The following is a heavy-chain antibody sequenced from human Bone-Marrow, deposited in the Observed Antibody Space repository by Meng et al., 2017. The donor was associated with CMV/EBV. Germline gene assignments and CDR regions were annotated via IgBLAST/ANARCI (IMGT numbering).Heavy chain of an antibody. J-gene: IGHJ6*02. CDR3: ARLSYGEHYYYGMDV. D-gene: IGHD4-17*01. V-gene: IGHV4-59*01. CDR1: GGSISSYY. Sequence: SETLSLTCTVSGGSISSYYWSWIRQPPGKGLEWIGYIYYSGSTNYNPSLKSRVTISVDTSKNQFSLKLSSVTAADTAVYYCARLSYGEHYYYGMDVWGQRTTVTVSS. CDR2: IYYSGST.